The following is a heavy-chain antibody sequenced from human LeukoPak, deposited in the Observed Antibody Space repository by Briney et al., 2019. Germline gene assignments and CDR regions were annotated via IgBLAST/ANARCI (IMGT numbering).Heavy chain of an antibody. CDR2: INWNGGST. Sequence: PGGSLRLSCAASGFTFSSYSMNWVRQAPGKGLEWVSGINWNGGSTGYADSVKGRFTISRDNAKNSLYLQMNSLRAEDTALYYCASLRGDYVGNDFDYWGQGTLVTVSS. D-gene: IGHD4-23*01. J-gene: IGHJ4*02. CDR3: ASLRGDYVGNDFDY. CDR1: GFTFSSYS. V-gene: IGHV3-20*04.